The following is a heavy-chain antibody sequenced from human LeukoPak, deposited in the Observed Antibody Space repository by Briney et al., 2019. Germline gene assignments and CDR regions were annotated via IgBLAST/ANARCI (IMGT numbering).Heavy chain of an antibody. Sequence: ASVKVSCKASGYTFSGCYMHWVRQAPGQGLEWMGRINPNSGGTNYAQKFQGRVTMTRDTSISTAYMELSRLRSDDTAVYYCARGFRKGYSGYDLYFFDYWGQGTLVTVSS. CDR1: GYTFSGCY. V-gene: IGHV1-2*06. J-gene: IGHJ4*02. CDR2: INPNSGGT. CDR3: ARGFRKGYSGYDLYFFDY. D-gene: IGHD5-12*01.